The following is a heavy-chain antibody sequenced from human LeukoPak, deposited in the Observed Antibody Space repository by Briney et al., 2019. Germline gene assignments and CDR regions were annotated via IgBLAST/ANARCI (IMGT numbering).Heavy chain of an antibody. CDR2: ISWNGGSR. CDR3: ARSRYDYIWGIDY. D-gene: IGHD3-16*01. CDR1: GFNFDDYV. V-gene: IGHV3-20*04. Sequence: GGSLRLSCAASGFNFDDYVMTWVRQAPGKGLEWVSGISWNGGSRGYADSVKGRFTISRDNAKNTLYLQMNSLRDEDTAVFYCARSRYDYIWGIDYWGQGTLVTISS. J-gene: IGHJ4*02.